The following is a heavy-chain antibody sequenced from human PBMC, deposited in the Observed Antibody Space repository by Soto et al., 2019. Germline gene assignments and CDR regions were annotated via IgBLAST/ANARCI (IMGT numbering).Heavy chain of an antibody. D-gene: IGHD3-10*01. CDR1: GFTFSNYA. CDR3: AKRHHASGDYIGTHA. J-gene: IGHJ6*02. Sequence: LRLSCAASGFTFSNYAMNWVRHAPGKGLEWVSTITGSGDSTYYADSVKGRFTISRDNYKNTLYLRMNSLRAEDTAAYYCAKRHHASGDYIGTHAWGDGITITV. CDR2: ITGSGDST. V-gene: IGHV3-23*01.